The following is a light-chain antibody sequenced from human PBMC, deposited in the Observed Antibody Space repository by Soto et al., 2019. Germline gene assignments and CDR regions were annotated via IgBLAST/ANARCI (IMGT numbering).Light chain of an antibody. CDR1: QDISTH. Sequence: DIQMTQSPSSLSASVGDRVTITCRASQDISTHLAWYQQRPGKVPKLLIFGASTLQSGVPSRFLGSGSGTDFTLSISSLQPEDVATSYCQKYNSVPFTFGPGTTVDL. V-gene: IGKV1-27*01. CDR2: GAS. CDR3: QKYNSVPFT. J-gene: IGKJ3*01.